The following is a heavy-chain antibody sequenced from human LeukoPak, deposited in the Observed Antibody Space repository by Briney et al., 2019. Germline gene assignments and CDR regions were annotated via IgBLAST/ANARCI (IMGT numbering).Heavy chain of an antibody. V-gene: IGHV4-39*07. CDR2: INHSGST. J-gene: IGHJ6*03. Sequence: PSETLSLTCTVSGGSISSSSYYWGWIRQPPGKGLEWIGEINHSGSTNYNPSLKSRVTISVDTSKNQFSLKLSSVTAADTAVYYCARGLFTMGYYYYMDVWGKGTTVTVSS. CDR3: ARGLFTMGYYYYMDV. CDR1: GGSISSSSYY. D-gene: IGHD2-2*01.